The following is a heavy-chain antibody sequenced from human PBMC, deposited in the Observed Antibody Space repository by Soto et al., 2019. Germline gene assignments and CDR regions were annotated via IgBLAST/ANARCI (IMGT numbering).Heavy chain of an antibody. J-gene: IGHJ3*02. CDR2: VSGSGGST. CDR3: AKDFGYNYGYDAFDI. D-gene: IGHD5-18*01. V-gene: IGHV3-23*01. CDR1: GFTFSSYA. Sequence: PGGSLRLSCAASGFTFSSYAMSWVRQAPGKGLEWVSGVSGSGGSTYCVDSVKGRFTISRDNSKNTLYLQMNSLRAEDTAVYYCAKDFGYNYGYDAFDIWGQGTMVNVSS.